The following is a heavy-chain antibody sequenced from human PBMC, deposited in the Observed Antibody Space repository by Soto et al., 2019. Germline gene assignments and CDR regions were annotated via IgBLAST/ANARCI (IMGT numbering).Heavy chain of an antibody. CDR3: ARNGWVYGGREQKDPVFDY. V-gene: IGHV1-69*02. CDR2: IIPILGIA. J-gene: IGHJ4*02. D-gene: IGHD1-26*01. Sequence: QVQLVQSGAEVKKPGSSVKVSCKASGGTFSSYTISWVRQAPGQGLEWMGRIIPILGIANYAQKFQGRVTITADKSTSTAYMELSSLRSEDTAVYYCARNGWVYGGREQKDPVFDYWGQGTLVTVSS. CDR1: GGTFSSYT.